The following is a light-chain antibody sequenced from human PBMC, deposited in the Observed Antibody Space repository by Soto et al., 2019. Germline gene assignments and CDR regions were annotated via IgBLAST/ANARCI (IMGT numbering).Light chain of an antibody. CDR3: QKSTNWPQRT. CDR2: GAY. CDR1: QGIGNA. Sequence: AIQMTQSPYSMSSSVGDRFTRSCRASQGIGNALGWYQQKPGKPHKVLIYGAYNLQSGVPQTFSGRGSGTDFTLTIRRLKSEDFAVYYCQKSTNWPQRTLGHVKKVDLK. J-gene: IGKJ1*01. V-gene: IGKV1-6*01.